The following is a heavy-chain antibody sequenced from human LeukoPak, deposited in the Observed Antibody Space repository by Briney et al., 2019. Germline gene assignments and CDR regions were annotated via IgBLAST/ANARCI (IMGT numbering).Heavy chain of an antibody. CDR3: ARGSRYCSSTSCHLADY. CDR2: INPNSGGT. CDR1: GYTFTGYY. J-gene: IGHJ4*02. Sequence: ASVKVSCKASGYTFTGYYMHWVRQAPGQGLEWMGWINPNSGGTNYAQKFQGWVTMTRDTSISTAYMELSRLRSDDMAVYYCARGSRYCSSTSCHLADYWGQGTLVTVSS. V-gene: IGHV1-2*04. D-gene: IGHD2-2*01.